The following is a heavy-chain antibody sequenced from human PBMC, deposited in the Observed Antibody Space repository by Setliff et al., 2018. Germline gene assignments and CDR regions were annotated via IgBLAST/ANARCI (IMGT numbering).Heavy chain of an antibody. CDR1: GFTFSSFE. CDR2: ISTTGSTE. J-gene: IGHJ6*02. Sequence: TGGSLRLSCAASGFTFSSFEMNWVRQAPGKGLEWISYISTTGSTENYADSVKGRFTVSRDNAENSLYLQMNRLRAEDTAVYYCARVKPFAMDVWGQGTTVTVSS. CDR3: ARVKPFAMDV. V-gene: IGHV3-48*03.